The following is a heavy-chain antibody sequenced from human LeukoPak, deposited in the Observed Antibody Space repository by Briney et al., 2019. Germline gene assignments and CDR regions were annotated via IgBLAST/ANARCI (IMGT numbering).Heavy chain of an antibody. CDR2: ISYSGST. D-gene: IGHD2-15*01. V-gene: IGHV4-59*01. J-gene: IGHJ4*02. CDR1: GGSISSYY. Sequence: ETLSLTCTVSGGSISSYYWSWIRQPPGKGLEWIGCISYSGSTNYNPSLKSRVTISVDTSKNQFSLKLTSVTAADTAVFYCARGRIGGNYWGQGTLVTVSS. CDR3: ARGRIGGNY.